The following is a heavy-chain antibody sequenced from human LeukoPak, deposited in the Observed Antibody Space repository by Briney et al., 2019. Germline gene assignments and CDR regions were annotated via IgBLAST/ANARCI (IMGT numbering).Heavy chain of an antibody. CDR3: ITVYDSVAN. D-gene: IGHD5-12*01. Sequence: GGSLRLSCAASGFTFANAWMDWVRQAPGKGLEWVGRIKSRPDGGTTDFAAPVKGRFTISRDDSKNTLYLHMNSLKTEDTAVYYCITVYDSVANWGRGTLVTVSS. J-gene: IGHJ4*02. CDR2: IKSRPDGGTT. V-gene: IGHV3-15*01. CDR1: GFTFANAW.